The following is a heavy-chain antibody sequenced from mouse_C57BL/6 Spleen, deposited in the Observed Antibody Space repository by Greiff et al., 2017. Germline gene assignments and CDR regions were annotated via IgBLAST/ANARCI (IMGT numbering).Heavy chain of an antibody. CDR1: GYTFTSYG. D-gene: IGHD2-3*01. Sequence: VQLQQSGAELARPGASVKLSCKASGYTFTSYGISWVKQRTGQGLEWIGEIYPRSGNTYYNEKFKGKATLTADKSSSTAYMELRSLTSEDSAVYFCARRGLYDGYYPYYFDYWGQGTTLTVSS. CDR2: IYPRSGNT. J-gene: IGHJ2*01. CDR3: ARRGLYDGYYPYYFDY. V-gene: IGHV1-81*01.